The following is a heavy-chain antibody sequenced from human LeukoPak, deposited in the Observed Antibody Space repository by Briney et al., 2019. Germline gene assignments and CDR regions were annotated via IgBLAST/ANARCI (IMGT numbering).Heavy chain of an antibody. CDR3: ARGIERINWFDP. J-gene: IGHJ5*02. CDR2: IIPILGIS. Sequence: SVKVSCKASGGTFSSYPISWVRQAPGQELAWMGRIIPILGISNYAQKFQGRVTITADKSTSTAYMELSSLRSEDTAMYYCARGIERINWFDPWGQGTLVTVSS. D-gene: IGHD5-24*01. CDR1: GGTFSSYP. V-gene: IGHV1-69*02.